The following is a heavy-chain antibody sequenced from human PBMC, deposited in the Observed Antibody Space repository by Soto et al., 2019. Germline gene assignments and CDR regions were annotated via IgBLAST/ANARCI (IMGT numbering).Heavy chain of an antibody. Sequence: QPGGSLRLSCTASGFSFSAYGMHWVRQAPGKGLEWVAVISYEGSNKYYADSVKGRFTISRDNSKNTLYLQMSSLRAEVTAVYYCARRPYSGDDFFDYWGQGTLVTVSS. V-gene: IGHV3-30*03. D-gene: IGHD5-12*01. CDR2: ISYEGSNK. CDR1: GFSFSAYG. J-gene: IGHJ4*02. CDR3: ARRPYSGDDFFDY.